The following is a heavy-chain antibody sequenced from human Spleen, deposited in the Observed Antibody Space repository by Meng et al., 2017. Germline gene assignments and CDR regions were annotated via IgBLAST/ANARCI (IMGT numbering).Heavy chain of an antibody. J-gene: IGHJ4*02. D-gene: IGHD6-13*01. CDR1: GFTFSSYA. V-gene: IGHV3-30*01. Sequence: GESLKISCAASGFTFSSYAMHWVRQAPGKGLEWVALISYDGSNKYYADSVKGRFTISRGNSKNTLSLQMNSLRAEDTAVYYCTRGRIIAAAGTGRLDYWGQGTLVTVSS. CDR3: TRGRIIAAAGTGRLDY. CDR2: ISYDGSNK.